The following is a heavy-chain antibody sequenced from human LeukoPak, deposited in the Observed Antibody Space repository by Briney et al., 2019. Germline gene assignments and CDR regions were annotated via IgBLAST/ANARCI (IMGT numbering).Heavy chain of an antibody. CDR3: ASASESFDY. CDR2: IIPIFGIA. Sequence: GASVKVSCKASGGTFSSYAISWVRQAPGQGLGWMGRIIPIFGIANYAQKFQGRVTITADKSTSTAYMELSSLRSEDTAVYYCASASESFDYWGQGTLVTVSS. V-gene: IGHV1-69*04. J-gene: IGHJ4*02. CDR1: GGTFSSYA.